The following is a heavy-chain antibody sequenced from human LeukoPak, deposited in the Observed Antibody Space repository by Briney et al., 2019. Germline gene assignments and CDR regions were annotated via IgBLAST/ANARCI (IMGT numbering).Heavy chain of an antibody. J-gene: IGHJ5*01. CDR2: IYHSGNT. CDR1: GYSISSGYY. D-gene: IGHD1-26*01. V-gene: IGHV4-38-2*01. Sequence: PSETLSLTCAVSGYSISSGYYWGWIRQPPGKGLEWVGSIYHSGNTYYNPSLKSRVTISVDTSKNQFSLKLSSVTAADTAVYYCTRVGVKWELLLDSWGQGTLVTVSS. CDR3: TRVGVKWELLLDS.